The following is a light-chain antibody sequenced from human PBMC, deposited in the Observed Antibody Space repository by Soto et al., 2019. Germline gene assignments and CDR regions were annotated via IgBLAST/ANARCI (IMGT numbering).Light chain of an antibody. V-gene: IGKV3D-20*02. CDR3: QQRGNWPRT. CDR2: DAS. Sequence: EIVLTQSPGTLSLSPGERATLSCRASQSVSSSYLAWYQQKPGQAPRLLIYDASNRATGIPDRFSGSGSGTDFTLTISSLEPEDFAVYYCQQRGNWPRTFGQGTKVDI. CDR1: QSVSSSY. J-gene: IGKJ1*01.